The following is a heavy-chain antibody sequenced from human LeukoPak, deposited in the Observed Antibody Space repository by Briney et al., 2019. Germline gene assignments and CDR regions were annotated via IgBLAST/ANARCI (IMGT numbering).Heavy chain of an antibody. CDR3: ARGARPLHYYDSSGYYWGTERHYYFDY. V-gene: IGHV3-33*01. CDR2: IWFDANNI. J-gene: IGHJ4*02. Sequence: GGSLRLSCAASGFTFSSYAMPWVRQAPGEGLEWVSLIWFDANNIYYADSVKGRFTISRDNSKNTLYLQMNSLRAEDTAVYYCARGARPLHYYDSSGYYWGTERHYYFDYWGQGTLVTVSS. CDR1: GFTFSSYA. D-gene: IGHD3-22*01.